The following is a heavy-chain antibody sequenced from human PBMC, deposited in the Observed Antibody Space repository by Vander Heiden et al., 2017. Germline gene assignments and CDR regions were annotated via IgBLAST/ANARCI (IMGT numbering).Heavy chain of an antibody. D-gene: IGHD6-13*01. J-gene: IGHJ5*02. Sequence: EVQLLESGGGLVQPGGSLRLSCAASGFTFRSYAMQWVRHAPWKGLEWVSAISGRGGSTYYADSVKGRFTISRDNSKNTLYLQMNSLRAEDTAVYYCAKDSKLLAAAGLYNWFDPWGQGTLVTVSS. CDR1: GFTFRSYA. V-gene: IGHV3-23*01. CDR3: AKDSKLLAAAGLYNWFDP. CDR2: ISGRGGST.